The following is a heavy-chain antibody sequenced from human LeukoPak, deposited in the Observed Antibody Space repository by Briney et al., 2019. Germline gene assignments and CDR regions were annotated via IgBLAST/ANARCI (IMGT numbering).Heavy chain of an antibody. CDR3: AKVRLRELDRGALDI. J-gene: IGHJ3*02. Sequence: PGRSLRLPCAASRFTFSSYGMHWVRQAPGKGLEWVALVSYDGSNTYYADSVKGRFTISRDNSKNTLYLQMNSLRAEDTAVYYCAKVRLRELDRGALDIWGQGTMVTVSS. V-gene: IGHV3-30*18. CDR2: VSYDGSNT. CDR1: RFTFSSYG. D-gene: IGHD1-1*01.